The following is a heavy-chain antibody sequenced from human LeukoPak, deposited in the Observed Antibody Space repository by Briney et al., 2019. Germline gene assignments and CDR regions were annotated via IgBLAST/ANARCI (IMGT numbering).Heavy chain of an antibody. J-gene: IGHJ3*02. V-gene: IGHV1-69*05. CDR1: GGTFSSYA. CDR2: IIPIFGTA. CDR3: ASYCSSTSCYNFRDHPAFDI. D-gene: IGHD2-2*02. Sequence: WASVKVSCKASGGTFSSYAISWVRQAPGQGLEWMGGIIPIFGTANYAQKFQGRVTITTDESTSTAYMELSSLRSEDTAVYYCASYCSSTSCYNFRDHPAFDIWGQGTMVTVSS.